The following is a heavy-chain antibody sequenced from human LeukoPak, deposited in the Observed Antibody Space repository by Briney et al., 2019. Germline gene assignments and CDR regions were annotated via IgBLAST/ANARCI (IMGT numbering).Heavy chain of an antibody. D-gene: IGHD1-26*01. CDR2: ISYDGSNK. CDR3: AKDHSGSYYYFDY. J-gene: IGHJ4*02. Sequence: GGSLRLSCAASGFTFSSYGMHWVRQAPGKGLEWVAVISYDGSNKYYADSVKGRFTISRDNSKKTLYLQMNSLRAEDTAVYYCAKDHSGSYYYFDYWGQGTLVTVSS. V-gene: IGHV3-30*18. CDR1: GFTFSSYG.